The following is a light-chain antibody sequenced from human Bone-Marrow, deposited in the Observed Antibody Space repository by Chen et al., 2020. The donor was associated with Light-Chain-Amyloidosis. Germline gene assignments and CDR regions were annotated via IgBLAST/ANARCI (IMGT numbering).Light chain of an antibody. V-gene: IGLV1-51*01. CDR2: DSN. J-gene: IGLJ3*02. CDR1: SSNIGKNY. CDR3: GAWDISRSGRV. Sequence: QSALPQPPSLSAAPGQNVTLSCPGSSSNIGKNYVSWYQQLPGTSPKLLMYDSNKRPSGMPDLFSGTQSRTAAALGSNGLQTGDEADYYCGAWDISRSGRVFGGGTRLTVL.